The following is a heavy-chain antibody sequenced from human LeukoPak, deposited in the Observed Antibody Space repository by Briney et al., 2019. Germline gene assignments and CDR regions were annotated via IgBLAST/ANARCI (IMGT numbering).Heavy chain of an antibody. CDR3: ATGYRRDYYYYGMDV. J-gene: IGHJ6*02. D-gene: IGHD2-2*02. CDR2: FDPEDGET. Sequence: ASVKVSCKVSGYTLTELSMHWVRQAPGKGLEWMGGFDPEDGETIYAQKFQGRVTMTEDTSTDTAYMELSSLRSEDTAVCYCATGYRRDYYYYGMDVWGQGTTVTVSS. V-gene: IGHV1-24*01. CDR1: GYTLTELS.